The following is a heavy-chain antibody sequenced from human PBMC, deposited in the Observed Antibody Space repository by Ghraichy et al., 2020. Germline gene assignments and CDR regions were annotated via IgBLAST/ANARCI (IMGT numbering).Heavy chain of an antibody. Sequence: ESLNISCTVSGGSVSSGSYYWSWIRQPPGKGLEWIGYIYYSGSTNYNPSLKSRVTISVDTSKNQFSLKLSSVTAADTAVYYCARDFTPEEYSSSPGRIDYYYYMDVWGKGTTVTVSS. D-gene: IGHD6-6*01. CDR3: ARDFTPEEYSSSPGRIDYYYYMDV. V-gene: IGHV4-61*01. CDR1: GGSVSSGSYY. J-gene: IGHJ6*03. CDR2: IYYSGST.